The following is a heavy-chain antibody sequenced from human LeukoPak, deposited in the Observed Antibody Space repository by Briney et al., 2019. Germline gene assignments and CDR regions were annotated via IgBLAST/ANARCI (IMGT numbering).Heavy chain of an antibody. CDR3: ARQSCSGGSCYHNWFDP. J-gene: IGHJ5*02. CDR2: IYYSGST. CDR1: GGSISSYY. Sequence: SETLSLTCTVSGGSISSYYWSWIRQPPGKGLEWIGYIYYSGSTNYNPSLKSRVTISVDTSKNQFSLKLSSVTAADTAVYYCARQSCSGGSCYHNWFDPWGQGTLVTVSA. V-gene: IGHV4-59*08. D-gene: IGHD2-15*01.